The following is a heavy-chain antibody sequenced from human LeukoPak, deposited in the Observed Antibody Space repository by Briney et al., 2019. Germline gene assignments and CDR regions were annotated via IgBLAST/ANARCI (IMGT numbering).Heavy chain of an antibody. J-gene: IGHJ4*02. CDR1: GFTFSSYW. CDR3: ARDLSAAFDF. Sequence: HPGGSLRLSCAASGFTFSSYWMNWVRQAPGKGLVWVSRIASDGSSTTYADSVKGRFSISRDNSKNTLFLDMSDLRVEDTAVYYCARDLSAAFDFWGQGVLVTVSS. D-gene: IGHD6-19*01. CDR2: IASDGSST. V-gene: IGHV3-74*01.